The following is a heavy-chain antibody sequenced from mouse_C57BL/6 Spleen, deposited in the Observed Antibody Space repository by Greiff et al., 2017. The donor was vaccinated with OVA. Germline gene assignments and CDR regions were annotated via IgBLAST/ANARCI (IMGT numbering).Heavy chain of an antibody. D-gene: IGHD2-5*01. CDR2: INPSSGYT. J-gene: IGHJ4*01. CDR3: ARYYYSNYDYAMDY. Sequence: QVQLQQSGAELAKPGASVKLSCKASGYTFTSYWMHWVKQRPGQGLEWIGYINPSSGYTKYNQKFKDKATLTAAKSSSTAYMQLSSLTYEDSAVYYCARYYYSNYDYAMDYWGQGTSVTVSS. CDR1: GYTFTSYW. V-gene: IGHV1-7*01.